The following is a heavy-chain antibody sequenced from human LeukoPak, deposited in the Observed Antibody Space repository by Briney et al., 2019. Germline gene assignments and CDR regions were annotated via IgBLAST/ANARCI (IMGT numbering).Heavy chain of an antibody. D-gene: IGHD3-3*01. CDR1: GGSISSYY. CDR2: IYTSGGT. J-gene: IGHJ4*02. Sequence: SETLSLTCTVSGGSISSYYWSWIRQPAGKGLEWIGRIYTSGGTNYNPSLKSRVTMSVDTSKNQFSLKLSSVTAADTAVYYCARDRDGIFGVVNSYFDYWGQGTLVTVSS. V-gene: IGHV4-4*07. CDR3: ARDRDGIFGVVNSYFDY.